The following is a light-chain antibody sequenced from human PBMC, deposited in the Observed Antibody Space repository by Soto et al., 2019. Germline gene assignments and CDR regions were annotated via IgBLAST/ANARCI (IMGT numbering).Light chain of an antibody. CDR3: QQYYSFPRT. CDR2: AAS. Sequence: VIWMTQPPSLLSPSPGDRFTIIGRMIQGISSYLAGYQQKPGKPPELLIYAASTLQRGVPSRFSGSGSGTDFTLTISCLQSEDFATYYCQQYYSFPRTFGQGTKVEIK. J-gene: IGKJ1*01. CDR1: QGISSY. V-gene: IGKV1D-8*01.